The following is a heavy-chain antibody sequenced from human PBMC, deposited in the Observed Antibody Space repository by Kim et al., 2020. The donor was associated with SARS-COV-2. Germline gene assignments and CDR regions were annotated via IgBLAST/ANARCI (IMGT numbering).Heavy chain of an antibody. D-gene: IGHD1-26*01. CDR2: IYYRGIT. J-gene: IGHJ5*02. CDR3: ARRVPGSLDNWFDP. Sequence: PGKGLDLIGTIYYRGITYYNPSFKSRVTISVDTSKNQFSLKVSSVNAADTAVYYCARRVPGSLDNWFDPWGQGTLVTVSS. V-gene: IGHV4-39*01.